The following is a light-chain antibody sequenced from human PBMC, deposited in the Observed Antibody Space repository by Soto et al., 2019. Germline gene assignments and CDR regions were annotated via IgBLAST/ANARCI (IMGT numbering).Light chain of an antibody. J-gene: IGLJ2*01. CDR3: SSYSSSSTLAV. V-gene: IGLV2-14*01. CDR2: DVS. CDR1: SSDIGSYNY. Sequence: QAVVTQPASVSGSPGQSITISCTGTSSDIGSYNYVSWYQQHPGKAPKLMIYDVSNRPSGVSNRFSGSKSGNTASLTISGLQAEDEADYYCSSYSSSSTLAVFGGGTKLTVL.